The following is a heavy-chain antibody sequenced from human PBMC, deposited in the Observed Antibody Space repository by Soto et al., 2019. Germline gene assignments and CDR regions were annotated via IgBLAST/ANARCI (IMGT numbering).Heavy chain of an antibody. D-gene: IGHD3-3*01. CDR1: GWACGKIA. Sequence: PGGSLRLSGRASGWACGKIAMGWVRLAPGKGLEWVSAISGSGGSTDYADSVKGPFTISRDKSKNTLYLQMNSLRAEDTAVYYCATKSKPRYTTFGVVHHHYSVATYLRGHGTKLTVSS. J-gene: IGHJ6*02. CDR3: ATKSKPRYTTFGVVHHHYSVATYL. V-gene: IGHV3-23*01. CDR2: ISGSGGST.